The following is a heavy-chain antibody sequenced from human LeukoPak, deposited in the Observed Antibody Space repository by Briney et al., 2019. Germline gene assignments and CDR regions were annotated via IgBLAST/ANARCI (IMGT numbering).Heavy chain of an antibody. J-gene: IGHJ4*02. CDR2: IYSGGNT. CDR1: GFTVSSNS. Sequence: PGGSLRLSCTVSGFTVSSNSMSWVRQAPGKGLEWVSFIYSGGNTHYSDSVKGRFTISRDNSKNTLYLQMNSLRAEDTAVYYCARLYGSGSYKGYYYFDYWGQGTLVTVSS. V-gene: IGHV3-53*01. D-gene: IGHD3-10*01. CDR3: ARLYGSGSYKGYYYFDY.